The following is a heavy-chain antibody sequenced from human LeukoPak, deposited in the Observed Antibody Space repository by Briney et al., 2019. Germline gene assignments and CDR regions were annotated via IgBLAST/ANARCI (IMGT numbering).Heavy chain of an antibody. CDR2: IYYSGNT. V-gene: IGHV4-39*01. CDR1: GGSTSSSSYY. D-gene: IGHD1-26*01. Sequence: SETLSLTCTVSGGSTSSSSYYWAWIRQPPGKGLEWIGSIYYSGNTYYNPSLKSRITLSVDTSKNQFSLKLSSVTAADSAVYYCARRNSGNYYGLFDPWGQGTLVTVSS. CDR3: ARRNSGNYYGLFDP. J-gene: IGHJ5*02.